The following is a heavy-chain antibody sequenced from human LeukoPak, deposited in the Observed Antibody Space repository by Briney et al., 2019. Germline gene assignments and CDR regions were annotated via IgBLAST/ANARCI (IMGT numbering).Heavy chain of an antibody. Sequence: GASVKVSCKASGYVSTGYYMHWVRQAPGQGLEWMGWINPNSGGTNYAQKFQGRVTMTRDTSISTAYMELSSLRSDDTAVYYCARGYCSGDCFTLFDYWGQGTLVTVSS. D-gene: IGHD2-21*02. V-gene: IGHV1-2*02. CDR2: INPNSGGT. CDR3: ARGYCSGDCFTLFDY. J-gene: IGHJ4*02. CDR1: GYVSTGYY.